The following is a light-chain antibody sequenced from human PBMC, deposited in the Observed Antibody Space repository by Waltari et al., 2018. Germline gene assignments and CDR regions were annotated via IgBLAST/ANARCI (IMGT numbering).Light chain of an antibody. CDR3: QQYLTYPLT. CDR1: SAINMS. V-gene: IGKV1-5*03. CDR2: RAS. Sequence: DIQMTQSPSTLSASVGDRVTITCRASSAINMSLAWYPQKPGGAPNLLIHRASTLHTGVPSRFSGSGSGTEFTLTIASLQPDDFTTYFCQQYLTYPLTFGGGTRVEMK. J-gene: IGKJ4*01.